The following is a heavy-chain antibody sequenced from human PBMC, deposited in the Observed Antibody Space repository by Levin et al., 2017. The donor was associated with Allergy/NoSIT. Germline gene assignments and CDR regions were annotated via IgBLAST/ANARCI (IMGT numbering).Heavy chain of an antibody. J-gene: IGHJ4*02. V-gene: IGHV4-30-2*01. CDR3: ARVAGYSYGYYFDY. D-gene: IGHD5-18*01. CDR2: IYLSGST. Sequence: PSETLSLTCAVSGGSISSGGYSWSWIRQPPGKGLEWIGNIYLSGSTNDNPSLKSRVTMSVDRSKNQFSLKLSYVTAADTAVCYCARVAGYSYGYYFDYWGPGTLVTVSS. CDR1: GGSISSGGYS.